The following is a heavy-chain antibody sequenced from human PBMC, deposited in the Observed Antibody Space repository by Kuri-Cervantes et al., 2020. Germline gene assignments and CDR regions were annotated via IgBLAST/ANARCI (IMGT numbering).Heavy chain of an antibody. J-gene: IGHJ4*02. CDR3: ARDGYCSSTSCYTAHFDY. D-gene: IGHD2-2*02. Sequence: ASVKVSCKASGYTFTGYYMHWVRQAPGQGLEWMGIINPSGGSTSYAQKFQGRVTMTRDTSTSTVYMELSSLRPEDTAVYYCARDGYCSSTSCYTAHFDYWGQGTLVTVSS. CDR1: GYTFTGYY. V-gene: IGHV1-46*01. CDR2: INPSGGST.